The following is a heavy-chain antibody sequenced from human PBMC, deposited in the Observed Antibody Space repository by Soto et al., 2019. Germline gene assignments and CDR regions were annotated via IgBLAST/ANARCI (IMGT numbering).Heavy chain of an antibody. V-gene: IGHV4-34*13. J-gene: IGHJ4*02. CDR3: LTKPYGPVYLAY. CDR2: INHSGST. Sequence: SIGDCGGSLIIQPPGKGLEWIGEINHSGSTNYNPSLKSRVTISRDTSKNQLSLQLSSVTTADTSVYSCLTKPYGPVYLAYRGKRTLVPV. CDR1: SIGDCG. D-gene: IGHD3-10*01.